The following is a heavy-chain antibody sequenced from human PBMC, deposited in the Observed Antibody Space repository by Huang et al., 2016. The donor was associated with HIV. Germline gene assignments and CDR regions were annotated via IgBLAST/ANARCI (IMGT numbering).Heavy chain of an antibody. Sequence: QVQLVQSGSELKRPGASVKVSCRASGYTFTDYAMNWVRQAPGQGLEWMEWTNSNAVDPTYAQGFTGRFVFSLDTSVSTAYLQISGLKAEDTAIYYCARLTTLKYQPSSTRYNWFDPWGQGTLVTVSS. J-gene: IGHJ5*02. D-gene: IGHD4-17*01. CDR1: GYTFTDYA. V-gene: IGHV7-4-1*02. CDR3: ARLTTLKYQPSSTRYNWFDP. CDR2: TNSNAVDP.